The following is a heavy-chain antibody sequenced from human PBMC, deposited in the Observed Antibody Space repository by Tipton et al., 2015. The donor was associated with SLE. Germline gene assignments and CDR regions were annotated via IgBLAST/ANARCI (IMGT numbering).Heavy chain of an antibody. D-gene: IGHD5-18*01. CDR2: INHSGST. Sequence: TLSLTCAVYGGSFSGYYWSWIRQPPGKGLEWIGEINHSGSTNYNPSLKSRVTISVDTSKNQFSLKLSSVTAADTAVYYCARNGYSYGYGFDYWGQGTLVTVSS. CDR3: ARNGYSYGYGFDY. J-gene: IGHJ4*02. V-gene: IGHV4-34*01. CDR1: GGSFSGYY.